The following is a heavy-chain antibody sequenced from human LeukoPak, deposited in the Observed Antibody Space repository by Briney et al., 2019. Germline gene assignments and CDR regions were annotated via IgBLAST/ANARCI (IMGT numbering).Heavy chain of an antibody. CDR1: GYTFTGYY. D-gene: IGHD3-10*01. CDR2: INPNSGGT. CDR3: ARADYYGSGRIYYYYYYMDV. V-gene: IGHV1-2*02. J-gene: IGHJ6*03. Sequence: ASVKVSCKASGYTFTGYYIHWVRQAPGQGLEWMGWINPNSGGTNYAQKFQGRVTMTRDTSISTAYMELSRLRSDDTAVYYCARADYYGSGRIYYYYYYMDVWGKGTTVTVSS.